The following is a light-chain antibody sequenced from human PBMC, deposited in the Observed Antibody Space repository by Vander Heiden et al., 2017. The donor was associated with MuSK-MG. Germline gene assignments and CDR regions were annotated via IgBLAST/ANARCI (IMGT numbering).Light chain of an antibody. V-gene: IGKV1-33*01. J-gene: IGKJ2*01. CDR2: DAS. CDR3: QQYDNLPYT. CDR1: QDISNY. Sequence: DIQMTQSPSSLSASVGDRVTITCQASQDISNYLNCYQQKPGKAPKLLIYDASNLETGVPSRFSGSGSGTDFTFTISSLQPEDIATYYCQQYDNLPYTFGQGTKLEIK.